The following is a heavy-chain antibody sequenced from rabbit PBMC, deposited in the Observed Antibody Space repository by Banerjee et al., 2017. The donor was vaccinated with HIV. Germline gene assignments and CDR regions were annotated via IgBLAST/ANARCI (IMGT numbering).Heavy chain of an antibody. Sequence: QSLEESGGDLVKPGASLTLTCTASGFSFSSSYYMCWVRQAPGKGLEWIACIYAGSSGSTYYASWAKGRFTISKTSSTTVTLQMTSLTAADTATYFCVRDRFLYSSGWGARRLDLWGQGTLVTVS. D-gene: IGHD4-1*01. CDR3: VRDRFLYSSGWGARRLDL. CDR1: GFSFSSSYY. J-gene: IGHJ3*01. V-gene: IGHV1S40*01. CDR2: IYAGSSGST.